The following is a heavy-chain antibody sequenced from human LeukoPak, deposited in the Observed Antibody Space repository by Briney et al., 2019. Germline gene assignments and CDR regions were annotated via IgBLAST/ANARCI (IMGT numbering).Heavy chain of an antibody. CDR2: IIPIFGTA. CDR3: ARDSGMVAYFDY. Sequence: VASVKVSCKASGYTFTSYDINWVRQAPGQGLEWMGRIIPIFGTANYAQKFQGRVTITTDESTSTAYMELSSLRSEDTAVYYCARDSGMVAYFDYWGRGTLVTVSS. V-gene: IGHV1-69*05. D-gene: IGHD1-26*01. CDR1: GYTFTSYD. J-gene: IGHJ4*02.